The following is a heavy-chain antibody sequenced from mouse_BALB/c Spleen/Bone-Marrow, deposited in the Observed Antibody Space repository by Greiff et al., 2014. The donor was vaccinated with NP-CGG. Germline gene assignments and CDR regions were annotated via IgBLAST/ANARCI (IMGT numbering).Heavy chain of an antibody. CDR1: GFNIKDTY. D-gene: IGHD1-1*01. Sequence: VQLKESGAELVKPGASVKLSCTASGFNIKDTYMHWVKQRPEQGLEWIGRIDPANGNTKYDPKFQGKATITADTSSNTAYLQLSSQTSEDTAVYYCAIYYYGSSGFAYWGQGTLVTVSA. V-gene: IGHV14-3*02. CDR2: IDPANGNT. CDR3: AIYYYGSSGFAY. J-gene: IGHJ3*01.